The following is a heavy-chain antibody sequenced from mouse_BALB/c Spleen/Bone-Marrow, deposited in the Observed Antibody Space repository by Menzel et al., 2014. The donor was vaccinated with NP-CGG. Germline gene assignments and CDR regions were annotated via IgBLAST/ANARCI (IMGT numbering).Heavy chain of an antibody. D-gene: IGHD2-1*01. CDR1: GFNIKDTY. CDR2: IDPANGNT. V-gene: IGHV14-3*02. J-gene: IGHJ4*01. Sequence: DVQLQESGAELVKPGASVKLSCTASGFNIKDTYMHWVKQRPEQGLEWIGRIDPANGNTKYDPKFQGKATITADTSSNTAHLQLSSLTSEDTAVYYCARLYGNYLFYAMDYWGQGTSVTVSS. CDR3: ARLYGNYLFYAMDY.